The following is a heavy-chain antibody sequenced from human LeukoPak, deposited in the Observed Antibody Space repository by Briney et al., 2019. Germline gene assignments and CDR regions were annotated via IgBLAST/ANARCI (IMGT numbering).Heavy chain of an antibody. Sequence: ASVKVSCTASGYTFTGYYMHWVRQAPGQGLEWMGWINPNSGGTNYAQKFQGRVTMTRDTSISTAYMELSRLRSDDTAVYYCARDLFWNDEAYYYYYMDVWGKGTTVTVSS. J-gene: IGHJ6*03. CDR3: ARDLFWNDEAYYYYYMDV. CDR1: GYTFTGYY. V-gene: IGHV1-2*02. CDR2: INPNSGGT. D-gene: IGHD1-1*01.